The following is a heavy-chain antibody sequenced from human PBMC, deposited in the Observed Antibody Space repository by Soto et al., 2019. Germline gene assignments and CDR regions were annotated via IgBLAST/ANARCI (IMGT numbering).Heavy chain of an antibody. CDR2: ISGSGIST. J-gene: IGHJ6*02. V-gene: IGHV3-23*01. CDR3: VKLPVTTTSYYYFGMDV. D-gene: IGHD4-4*01. Sequence: EVELMESGGGLVQPGGSLRLSCAASGFPFSTYPMNWVRQVPGKGLEWVSGISGSGISTFYADSVKGRFTISIDNSKNTVYLQMNRLRAEDTALYYCVKLPVTTTSYYYFGMDVWGQGTTVTVSS. CDR1: GFPFSTYP.